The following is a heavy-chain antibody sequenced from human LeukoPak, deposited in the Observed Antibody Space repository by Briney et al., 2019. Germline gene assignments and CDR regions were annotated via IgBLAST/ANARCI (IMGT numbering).Heavy chain of an antibody. V-gene: IGHV4-59*08. Sequence: ASETLSLTCTVSGGSISSYYWSWIRQPPGKGLEWIGYIYYSGSTNYNPSLKSRVTISVDTSKNQFSLKLSSVTAADTAVYYCARHGDYYDSSGYYYNWFDPWGQGTLVTVSS. D-gene: IGHD3-22*01. J-gene: IGHJ5*02. CDR2: IYYSGST. CDR1: GGSISSYY. CDR3: ARHGDYYDSSGYYYNWFDP.